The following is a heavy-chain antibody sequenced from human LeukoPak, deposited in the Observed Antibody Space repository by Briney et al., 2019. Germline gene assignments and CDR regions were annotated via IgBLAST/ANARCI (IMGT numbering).Heavy chain of an antibody. V-gene: IGHV3-43*02. D-gene: IGHD3-22*01. CDR1: GFTFDDYA. CDR3: AKDITRDSSGRDNWFDP. Sequence: TGGSLRLSCAASGFTFDDYAMHWVRQVPGKGLEWVSLISGDGGSTYYADSVKGRFTISRDNSKNSLYLQMNSLRTEDTALYYCAKDITRDSSGRDNWFDPWGQGTLVTVSS. J-gene: IGHJ5*02. CDR2: ISGDGGST.